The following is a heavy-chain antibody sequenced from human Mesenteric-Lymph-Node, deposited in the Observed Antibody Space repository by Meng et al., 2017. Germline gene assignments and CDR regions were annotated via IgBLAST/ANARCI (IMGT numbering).Heavy chain of an antibody. D-gene: IGHD6-13*01. CDR1: GLTFSDAW. Sequence: GESLKISCGVSGLTFSDAWMSWVRQAPGTGLEWVGRIKSKSAGGTVDYAAPVKGRFAISRDDSKNTIYLQMNSLKSEDTGVYFCTHVRDPSSWSFGTWGRGTQVTVSS. CDR3: THVRDPSSWSFGT. V-gene: IGHV3-15*07. J-gene: IGHJ5*02. CDR2: IKSKSAGGTV.